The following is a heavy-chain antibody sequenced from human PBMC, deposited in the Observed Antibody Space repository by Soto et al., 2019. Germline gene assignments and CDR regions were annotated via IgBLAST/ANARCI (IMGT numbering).Heavy chain of an antibody. CDR1: GASISGYY. CDR2: IYAAGTT. CDR3: VRDGTKTLRDWFDP. J-gene: IGHJ5*02. V-gene: IGHV4-4*07. Sequence: PSETLSLTCTVSGASISGYYWSWIRKSAGKGLEWIGRIYAAGTTDYNPSLKSRVMMSVDTSKKQFSLKLRSVTAADTAVYYCVRDGTKTLRDWFDPWGQGISVTVSS. D-gene: IGHD1-1*01.